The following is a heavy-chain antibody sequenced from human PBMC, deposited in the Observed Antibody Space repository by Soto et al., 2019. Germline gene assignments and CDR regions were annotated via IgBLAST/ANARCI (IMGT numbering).Heavy chain of an antibody. CDR3: ARVMSNGHSDL. CDR1: AYIFPDYV. CDR2: MNPKRGNT. J-gene: IGHJ5*02. V-gene: IGHV1-8*02. D-gene: IGHD2-8*01. Sequence: ASVKVSCKASAYIFPDYVINWVRQASGQGLEWMGWMNPKRGNTGYAQKFQDRVTMTRNTSIGTAYMDLRSLGSDDTAVYYCARVMSNGHSDLWGQGTLVTVSS.